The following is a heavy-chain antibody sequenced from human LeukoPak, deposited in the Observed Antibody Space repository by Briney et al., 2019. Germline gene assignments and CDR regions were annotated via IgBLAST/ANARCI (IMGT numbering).Heavy chain of an antibody. J-gene: IGHJ6*02. CDR2: INHSGST. D-gene: IGHD6-13*01. CDR1: GGSFSGYY. V-gene: IGHV4-34*01. CDR3: ARGRKYSSSWYPSAYGMDV. Sequence: PSETLSLTCAVYGGSFSGYYWSWIRQPPGKGLEWIGEINHSGSTNCNPSLKSRVTISVDTSKNQFSLKLSSVTAADTAVYYCARGRKYSSSWYPSAYGMDVWGQGTTVTVSS.